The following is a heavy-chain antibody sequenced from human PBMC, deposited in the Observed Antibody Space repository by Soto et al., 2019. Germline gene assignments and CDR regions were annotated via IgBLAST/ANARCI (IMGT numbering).Heavy chain of an antibody. CDR1: GGSVSSIIYY. J-gene: IGHJ5*02. D-gene: IGHD4-4*01. Sequence: SETLSLTCTVSGGSVSSIIYYWGWIRQPPGKGLEWIGSIYYSGSTYYNPSLKSRVTISVDTSKNQFSLKLSSVTAADTAVYYCARHSYSNYEGWFVPWGQGTLVTVSS. V-gene: IGHV4-39*01. CDR3: ARHSYSNYEGWFVP. CDR2: IYYSGST.